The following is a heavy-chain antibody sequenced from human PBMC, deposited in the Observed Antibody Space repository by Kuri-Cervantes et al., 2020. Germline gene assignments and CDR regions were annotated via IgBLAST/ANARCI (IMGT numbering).Heavy chain of an antibody. CDR1: GGSFSGYY. D-gene: IGHD3-22*01. CDR3: ARVPPRRVVAL. V-gene: IGHV4-34*01. Sequence: SETLSLTCAVYGGSFSGYYWSWIRQPPGKGLEWIGEINHSGSTNYNPSLKSRVTISVDTSENQFSLKLSSVTAADTAVYYCARVPPRRVVALWGQGTLVTVSS. CDR2: INHSGST. J-gene: IGHJ4*02.